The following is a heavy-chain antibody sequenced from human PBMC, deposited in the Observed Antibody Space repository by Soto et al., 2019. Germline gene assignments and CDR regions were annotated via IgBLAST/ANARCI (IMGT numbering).Heavy chain of an antibody. J-gene: IGHJ4*02. CDR3: ARVATRDGYKGEFDF. D-gene: IGHD5-12*01. CDR2: IYSGGST. Sequence: EVQLVATGGGLIQPGGSLRLSCTASGFSVSSTYMNWVRQAPGKGLEWVSVIYSGGSTYYADSVKGRFTISRDNSKNTLYLQMNSLRADDTAVYYCARVATRDGYKGEFDFWGQGTLVTVSS. V-gene: IGHV3-53*02. CDR1: GFSVSSTY.